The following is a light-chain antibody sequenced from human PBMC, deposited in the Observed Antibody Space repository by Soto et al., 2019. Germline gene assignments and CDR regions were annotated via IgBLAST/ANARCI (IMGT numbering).Light chain of an antibody. J-gene: IGLJ1*01. V-gene: IGLV2-14*01. Sequence: QSVLTQPASVSGSPGQSITISCTGTSSDVGGYNYISWYQQHPGKAPKHMIYEVSNRPSGVSNRFSGSKSGNTASLTISGLQAEYESDYYCSSYTSSSTLVVFGTGTKLTVL. CDR2: EVS. CDR3: SSYTSSSTLVV. CDR1: SSDVGGYNY.